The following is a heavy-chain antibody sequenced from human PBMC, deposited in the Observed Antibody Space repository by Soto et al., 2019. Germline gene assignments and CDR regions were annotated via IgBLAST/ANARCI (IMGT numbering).Heavy chain of an antibody. D-gene: IGHD5-12*01. V-gene: IGHV3-74*01. CDR1: GFTFSSYW. CDR2: INSDGSST. J-gene: IGHJ4*02. CDR3: ARASWGYVITVDRYFDY. Sequence: EVQLVESGGGLVQPGGSLRLSCAASGFTFSSYWMHWVRQAPGKGLVWVSRINSDGSSTSYADSVKGRFTISRDNAKNTLYLQMNSLRAEDTAVYYCARASWGYVITVDRYFDYWGQGTLVTVSS.